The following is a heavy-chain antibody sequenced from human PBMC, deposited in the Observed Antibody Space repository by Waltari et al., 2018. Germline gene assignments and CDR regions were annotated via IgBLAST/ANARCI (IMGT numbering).Heavy chain of an antibody. CDR3: ARVTSGGSCCVNWFDP. D-gene: IGHD2-15*01. CDR1: GFTFSSYE. J-gene: IGHJ5*02. CDR2: ISSSGSTI. Sequence: EVQLVESGGGLLQPGGSLRLSCAASGFTFSSYEMTWFRQAPGKGLEWVSYISSSGSTIYYADSVKGRFTISRDNAKNSLYLQMNSLRAEDTAVYYCARVTSGGSCCVNWFDPWGQGTLVTVSS. V-gene: IGHV3-48*03.